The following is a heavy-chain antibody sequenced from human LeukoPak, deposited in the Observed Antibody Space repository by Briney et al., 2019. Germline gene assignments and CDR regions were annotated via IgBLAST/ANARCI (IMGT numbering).Heavy chain of an antibody. CDR2: INHSGST. CDR3: AREPLRFGFDY. D-gene: IGHD3-10*01. J-gene: IGHJ4*02. CDR1: GGSFSGYY. Sequence: SETLSLTCAVYGGSFSGYYWSWIRQPPGKGLEWIGEINHSGSTNYNPSLKSRVTISVDTSKNQFSLKLSSVTAADTAVYYCAREPLRFGFDYWGQGTLVTVSS. V-gene: IGHV4-34*01.